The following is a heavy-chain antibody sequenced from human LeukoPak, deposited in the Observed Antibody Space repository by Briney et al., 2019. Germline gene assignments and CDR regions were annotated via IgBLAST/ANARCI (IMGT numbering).Heavy chain of an antibody. Sequence: GASAKVSCKASGYTFTSYGISWERQAPGQGLEWMGWISAYNGNTNYAQKLQGRVTMTTDTSTSTAYMELRSLRSDDTAVYYCARGGRFGELSRLYGMDVWGKGTTVTVSP. CDR3: ARGGRFGELSRLYGMDV. D-gene: IGHD3-10*01. V-gene: IGHV1-18*04. CDR1: GYTFTSYG. CDR2: ISAYNGNT. J-gene: IGHJ6*04.